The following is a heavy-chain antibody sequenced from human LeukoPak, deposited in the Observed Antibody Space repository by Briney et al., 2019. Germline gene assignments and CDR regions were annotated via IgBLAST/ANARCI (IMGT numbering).Heavy chain of an antibody. D-gene: IGHD3-3*01. Sequence: SETLSLTCTVSGGSISSYYWSWIRQPPGKGLEWIGYIYYSGSTNYNPSLKSRVTMSVDTSKNQFSLKLSSVTAADTAVYYCARYYDFWSGEYYFDYWGQGTLVTVSS. CDR3: ARYYDFWSGEYYFDY. V-gene: IGHV4-59*01. J-gene: IGHJ4*02. CDR2: IYYSGST. CDR1: GGSISSYY.